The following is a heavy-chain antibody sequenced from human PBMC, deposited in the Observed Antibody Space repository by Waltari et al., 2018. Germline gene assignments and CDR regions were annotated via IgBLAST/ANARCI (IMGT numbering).Heavy chain of an antibody. J-gene: IGHJ4*02. Sequence: EVQLVESGGGLVQPGGSLRLSCAASGFFFRNYWMNWVRQAPGKGLEWGAIIKKNGREQIYVDAVKGRFTSSRDNAKNSVYLQMDSLRAEDTAVYYCAGGSGWHTTDWGQGTLVAVSS. CDR1: GFFFRNYW. D-gene: IGHD6-19*01. CDR2: IKKNGREQ. CDR3: AGGSGWHTTD. V-gene: IGHV3-7*03.